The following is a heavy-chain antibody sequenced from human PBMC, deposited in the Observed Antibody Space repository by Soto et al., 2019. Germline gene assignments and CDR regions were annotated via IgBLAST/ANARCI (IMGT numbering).Heavy chain of an antibody. CDR2: VYYSGST. CDR3: VRDYLLTGFDP. V-gene: IGHV4-59*01. J-gene: IGHJ5*02. CDR1: GGSISNYY. D-gene: IGHD3-9*01. Sequence: SETLSLTCTVSGGSISNYYWTWVRQPPGKGLEWIGYVYYSGSTNYNTSLESRVTISIDASKNQFSLKMKSVTAADTAVYYCVRDYLLTGFDPWGQGALVTVSS.